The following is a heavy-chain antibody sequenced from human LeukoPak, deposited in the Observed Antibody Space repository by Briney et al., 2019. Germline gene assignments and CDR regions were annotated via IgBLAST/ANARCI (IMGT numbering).Heavy chain of an antibody. CDR2: ISSSGSTI. CDR3: AKDTVKVTTIRRVPHYMDV. Sequence: GGSLRLSCAASGFTFSDYYMSWIRQAPGKGLEWVSYISSSGSTIYYADSVKGRFTISRDNSKNTLYLQMNSLRAEDTAVYYCAKDTVKVTTIRRVPHYMDVWGKGTTVTISS. D-gene: IGHD5-12*01. J-gene: IGHJ6*03. CDR1: GFTFSDYY. V-gene: IGHV3-11*04.